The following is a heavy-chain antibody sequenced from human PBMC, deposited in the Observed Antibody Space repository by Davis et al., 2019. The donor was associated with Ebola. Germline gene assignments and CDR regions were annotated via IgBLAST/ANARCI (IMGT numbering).Heavy chain of an antibody. V-gene: IGHV4-39*01. CDR2: VFSTGNS. CDR1: GGSVSTSYS. D-gene: IGHD1-7*01. J-gene: IGHJ4*02. Sequence: PSETLSLTCGVSGGSVSTSYSWGWVRQPPGKGLEWIVGVFSTGNSYYNPSLKGRVTISVETSTKQFSLRLSSVTAADTAIYYCAGLSPLGTTVDYWGQGTLVTVSS. CDR3: AGLSPLGTTVDY.